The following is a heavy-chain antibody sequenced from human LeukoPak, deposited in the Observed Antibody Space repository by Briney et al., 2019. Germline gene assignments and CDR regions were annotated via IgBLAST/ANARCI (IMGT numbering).Heavy chain of an antibody. Sequence: SETLSLTCTVSGGSISSYYWSWIRQPPGKGLEWIGYIYYSGSTNYDPSLKSRVTISVDTSKNQFSLKLSSVTAADTAVYYCARVGQLVPYYYYMDVWGKGTTVTISS. CDR2: IYYSGST. V-gene: IGHV4-59*01. D-gene: IGHD6-13*01. CDR1: GGSISSYY. J-gene: IGHJ6*03. CDR3: ARVGQLVPYYYYMDV.